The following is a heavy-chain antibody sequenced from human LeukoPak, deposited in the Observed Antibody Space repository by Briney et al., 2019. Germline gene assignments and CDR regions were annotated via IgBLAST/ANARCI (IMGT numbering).Heavy chain of an antibody. CDR2: INHSGST. CDR3: ARGLGRYYYYYGMDV. V-gene: IGHV4-34*01. J-gene: IGHJ6*02. Sequence: PSETLSVTCAVYGGSFSGYYWSWIRQPPGKGLEWIGEINHSGSTNYNPSLKSRVTISVDTSKNQFSLKLSSVTAADTAVYYCARGLGRYYYYYGMDVWGQGTTVTVSS. D-gene: IGHD3-16*01. CDR1: GGSFSGYY.